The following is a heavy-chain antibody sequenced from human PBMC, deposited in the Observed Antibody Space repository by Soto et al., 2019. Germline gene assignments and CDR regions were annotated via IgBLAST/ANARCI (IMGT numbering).Heavy chain of an antibody. D-gene: IGHD5-12*01. J-gene: IGHJ3*02. CDR3: VRVTYSGYDYAAFDI. CDR2: IIPIFGTA. V-gene: IGHV1-69*13. Sequence: SVKVSCKASGGTFSSYAISWVRQAPGQGLEWMGGIIPIFGTANYAQKFQGRVTITADESTSTAYMELSSLRSEDTAVYYCVRVTYSGYDYAAFDIWGQGTMVTVSS. CDR1: GGTFSSYA.